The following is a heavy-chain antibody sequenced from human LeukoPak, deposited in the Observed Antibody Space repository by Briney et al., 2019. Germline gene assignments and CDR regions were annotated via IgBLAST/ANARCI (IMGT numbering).Heavy chain of an antibody. V-gene: IGHV4-4*07. D-gene: IGHD2-8*01. CDR3: ARDLCTNGVCYPNDAFDI. J-gene: IGHJ3*02. Sequence: NPSETLSLTCTVSGGSISSYYWSWIRQPAGKGLEWIGRIYTSGSTNYNPSLKSRVTMSVDTSKNQFSLKLSSVTAADTAVYYCARDLCTNGVCYPNDAFDIWGQGTMVTVSS. CDR1: GGSISSYY. CDR2: IYTSGST.